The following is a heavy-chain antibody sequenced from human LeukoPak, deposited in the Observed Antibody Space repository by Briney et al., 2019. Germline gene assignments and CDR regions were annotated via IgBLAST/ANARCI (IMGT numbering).Heavy chain of an antibody. Sequence: SETLSLTCTVSGGSISSGSYYWSCIRQPAGKGLEWIGRIYTSGSTNYNPSLKSRVTITVDTSKNQFSLKLSSVTAADTAVYYCARVAAVAGTGNWFDPWGQGTLVTVSS. CDR3: ARVAAVAGTGNWFDP. CDR1: GGSISSGSYY. D-gene: IGHD6-19*01. CDR2: IYTSGST. V-gene: IGHV4-61*02. J-gene: IGHJ5*02.